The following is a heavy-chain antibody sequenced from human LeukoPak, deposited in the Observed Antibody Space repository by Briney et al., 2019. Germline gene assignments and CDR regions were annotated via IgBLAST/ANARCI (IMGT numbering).Heavy chain of an antibody. CDR1: GYTFTSYY. CDR2: INPSGGST. V-gene: IGHV1-46*01. CDR3: ASLSTTTGIDY. J-gene: IGHJ4*02. Sequence: EASVKVSCKASGYTFTSYYMHWVRQAPGQGLAWMGIINPSGGSTSYAQKFQGRVTMTRDTSTSTVYMELSSLRSEDTAVYYCASLSTTTGIDYWGQGTLVTVSS. D-gene: IGHD4-17*01.